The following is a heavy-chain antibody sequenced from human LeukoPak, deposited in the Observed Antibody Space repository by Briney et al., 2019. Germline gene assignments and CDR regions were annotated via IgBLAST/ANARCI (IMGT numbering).Heavy chain of an antibody. J-gene: IGHJ4*02. Sequence: GGSLRLSCAASGFTFSSYWMNWARQAPGKGLEWVGRIKPKTDGETTEYAAPVKDRFSISRDDSKSMMYLQMNSLKTEDTAVYYCTTPLPYSAQGGQGTLVTVSS. CDR3: TTPLPYSAQ. V-gene: IGHV3-15*07. D-gene: IGHD2-21*01. CDR1: GFTFSSYW. CDR2: IKPKTDGETT.